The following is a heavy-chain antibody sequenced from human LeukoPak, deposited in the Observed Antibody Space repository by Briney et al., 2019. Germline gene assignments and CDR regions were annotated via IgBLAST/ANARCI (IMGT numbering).Heavy chain of an antibody. CDR3: ARVMRDTSDWYLFDH. D-gene: IGHD6-19*01. CDR2: IDRDDNK. CDR1: GFSLRTNGMC. Sequence: SGPTLVNPTQTLTLTFTFSGFSLRTNGMCGSWIRQPPGKALEWLALIDRDDNKYYCTSLKTRFIISKDTSKNQVVLTITNMDPADTATYFCARVMRDTSDWYLFDHWGQGMLVTVSS. J-gene: IGHJ4*02. V-gene: IGHV2-70*01.